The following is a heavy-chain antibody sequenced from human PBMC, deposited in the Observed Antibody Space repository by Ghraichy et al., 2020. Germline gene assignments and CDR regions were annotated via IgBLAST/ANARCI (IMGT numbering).Heavy chain of an antibody. J-gene: IGHJ5*02. CDR1: GDSVSSNSAA. D-gene: IGHD2-2*01. CDR3: ARELGYCSSTSCHQYHNWFDP. Sequence: SQTLSLTCAISGDSVSSNSAAWNWIRQSPSRGLEWLGRTYYRSKWYNDYAVSVKSRITINPDTSKNQFSLQLNSVTPEDTAVYYCARELGYCSSTSCHQYHNWFDPWGQGTLVTVSS. CDR2: TYYRSKWYN. V-gene: IGHV6-1*01.